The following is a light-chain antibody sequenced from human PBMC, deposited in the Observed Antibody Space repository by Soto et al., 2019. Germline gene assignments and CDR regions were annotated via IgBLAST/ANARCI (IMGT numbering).Light chain of an antibody. CDR1: SGAIASNS. J-gene: IGLJ2*01. V-gene: IGLV6-57*03. CDR2: EDN. Sequence: NFMLTEPHSVSESPGETVIISCTRSSGAIASNSVQWYQQRPGSAPTTVIYEDNQRPSGVPDRFSGSTDGSSNSASLTISGLQTEDEADYYCQSYDSNTVVFDGGTKVTVL. CDR3: QSYDSNTVV.